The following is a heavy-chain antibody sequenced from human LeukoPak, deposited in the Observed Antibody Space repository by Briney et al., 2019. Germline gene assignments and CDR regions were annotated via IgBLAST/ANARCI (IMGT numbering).Heavy chain of an antibody. Sequence: PSQTLSLTCTVSGGSISSGDYYWSWIRQPPGKGLEWIGYIYYSGSTYYNPSLKSRVTISVDTSKNQFSLKLSSVTAADTAVYYCARDRGYGSSPRWYFDYWGQGTLVTVSS. CDR1: GGSISSGDYY. V-gene: IGHV4-30-4*08. D-gene: IGHD6-6*01. J-gene: IGHJ4*02. CDR3: ARDRGYGSSPRWYFDY. CDR2: IYYSGST.